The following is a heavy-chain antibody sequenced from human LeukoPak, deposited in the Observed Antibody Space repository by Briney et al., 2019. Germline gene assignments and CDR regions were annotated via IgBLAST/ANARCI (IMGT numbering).Heavy chain of an antibody. Sequence: GTSLRLSCATSGFTFSHYGMHWVRQAPGKGLEWVAVIWSDGSNRYYGDPVKGRFTISRDNFPRTVYLQMNSLRAEDTAVYYCAKDAQRGFDYSNSLDNWGQGTLVTVSS. CDR3: AKDAQRGFDYSNSLDN. J-gene: IGHJ4*02. V-gene: IGHV3-33*06. CDR2: IWSDGSNR. CDR1: GFTFSHYG. D-gene: IGHD4-11*01.